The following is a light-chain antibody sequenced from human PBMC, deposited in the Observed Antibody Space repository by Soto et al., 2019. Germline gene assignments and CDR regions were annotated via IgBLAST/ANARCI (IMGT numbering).Light chain of an antibody. CDR3: LQHKSFPWT. CDR1: QVIRND. V-gene: IGKV1-17*01. CDR2: AAS. J-gene: IGKJ1*01. Sequence: DIQMTQSPSSLSASVGDKVTIACRASQVIRNDLVWYQQQPGKAPKRLIYAASSLESEVTSRFSASGSGTEFTLTISSLQPEHFATYYCLQHKSFPWTFGQGTKVEIK.